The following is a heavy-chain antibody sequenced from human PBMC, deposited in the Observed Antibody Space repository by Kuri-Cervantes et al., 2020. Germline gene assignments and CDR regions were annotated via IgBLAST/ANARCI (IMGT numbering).Heavy chain of an antibody. V-gene: IGHV1-69*13. CDR2: IIPIFGTA. J-gene: IGHJ4*02. Sequence: SVKVSCKASGGTFSSYAISWVRQAPGQGLEWMGGIIPIFGTANYAQKFQGRVTITADESASTAYMELSSLRSDDTAVYYCARAQGYSYGFSSGYWGQGTLVTVSS. CDR3: ARAQGYSYGFSSGY. D-gene: IGHD5-18*01. CDR1: GGTFSSYA.